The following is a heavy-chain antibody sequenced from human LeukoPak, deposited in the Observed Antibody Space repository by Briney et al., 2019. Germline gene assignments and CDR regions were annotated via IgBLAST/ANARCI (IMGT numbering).Heavy chain of an antibody. CDR2: ISSSGSTK. CDR1: GFTFNSYA. CDR3: AREAAATQYGMDV. V-gene: IGHV3-48*03. D-gene: IGHD6-13*01. Sequence: PGGSLRLSCAASGFTFNSYAMSWVRQAPGKGLEWVSYISSSGSTKYYADSVKGRFTISRDNAKNSLYLQMNSLRAEDTAVYYCAREAAATQYGMDVWGQGTTVTVSS. J-gene: IGHJ6*02.